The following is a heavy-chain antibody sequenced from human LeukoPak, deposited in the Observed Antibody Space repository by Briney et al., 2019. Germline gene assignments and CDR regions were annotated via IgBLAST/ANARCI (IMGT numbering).Heavy chain of an antibody. Sequence: ASVKVSFKASGGTFSSYAINWVRQAPGQGLELMGGIIPIFGTANYAQKFQDRVTITADESTSTAYMELSSLRSEDTAIYYCASRLYCSNTRCRNFPFAYWGQGTLVTVSS. CDR3: ASRLYCSNTRCRNFPFAY. CDR1: GGTFSSYA. V-gene: IGHV1-69*01. J-gene: IGHJ4*02. D-gene: IGHD2-2*01. CDR2: IIPIFGTA.